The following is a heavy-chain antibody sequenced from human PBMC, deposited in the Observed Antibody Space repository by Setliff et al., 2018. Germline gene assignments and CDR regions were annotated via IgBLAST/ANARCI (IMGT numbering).Heavy chain of an antibody. V-gene: IGHV4-59*02. CDR3: VREGYSEYFQD. J-gene: IGHJ1*01. CDR1: GASVSSHY. D-gene: IGHD1-1*01. CDR2: ISYSGIT. Sequence: LSLTCNVSGASVSSHYWGWIRQPPGKGLEWIGFISYSGITTYNVSLKSRVSISVDTSKNQLSLTLSSVTAADTAVYYCVREGYSEYFQDWGRGALVTVSS.